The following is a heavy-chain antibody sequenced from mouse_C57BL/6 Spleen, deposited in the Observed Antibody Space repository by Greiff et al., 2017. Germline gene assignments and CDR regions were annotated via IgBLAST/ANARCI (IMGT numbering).Heavy chain of an antibody. CDR2: ISDGGSYT. J-gene: IGHJ2*01. CDR1: GFTFSSYA. D-gene: IGHD4-1*01. Sequence: EVKLVESGGGLVKPGGSLKLSCAASGFTFSSYAMSWVRQTPDKRLEWVATISDGGSYTYYPDNVKGRFTISRDNAKNNLYLQMSHLKSEDTAVYYCARDNWDYFDYWGQGTTLTVSS. CDR3: ARDNWDYFDY. V-gene: IGHV5-4*01.